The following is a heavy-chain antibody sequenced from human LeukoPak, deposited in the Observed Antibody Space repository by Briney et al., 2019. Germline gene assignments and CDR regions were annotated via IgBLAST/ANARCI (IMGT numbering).Heavy chain of an antibody. V-gene: IGHV3-21*06. Sequence: GGSLRLSCAASGFTFSTYNMNWIRQAPGKGLEWVSSITTGSTDIYYADSLKGRFTISRDDAKNSAYLQMNSLRVEDTAVYYCARDLPGVPIDHWGQGILVTVSS. CDR2: ITTGSTDI. CDR1: GFTFSTYN. D-gene: IGHD7-27*01. CDR3: ARDLPGVPIDH. J-gene: IGHJ4*02.